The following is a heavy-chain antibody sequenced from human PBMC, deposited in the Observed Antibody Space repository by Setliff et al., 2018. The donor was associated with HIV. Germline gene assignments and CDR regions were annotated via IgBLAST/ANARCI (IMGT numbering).Heavy chain of an antibody. CDR3: ARLGEIADRPGYYMDV. Sequence: PSETLSLTCAVYGGSLWGYYWTWIRQPPGEGLEWIGEIDYSGSSSSNPSLKSRVTISVDTSRNQFSLKIFSVTAADTAMYYCARLGEIADRPGYYMDVWSNGTTVTVSS. J-gene: IGHJ6*03. CDR1: GGSLWGYY. D-gene: IGHD6-6*01. CDR2: IDYSGSS. V-gene: IGHV4-34*01.